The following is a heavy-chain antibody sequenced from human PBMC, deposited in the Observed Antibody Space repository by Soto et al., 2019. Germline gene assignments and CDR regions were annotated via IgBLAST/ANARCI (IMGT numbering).Heavy chain of an antibody. CDR1: GFTFSNYA. CDR2: ITHDGGDT. V-gene: IGHV3-23*01. D-gene: IGHD2-15*01. CDR3: ARFWGGPWYDY. J-gene: IGHJ4*02. Sequence: EVQLLESGGGLVQPGTSLRLSCAASGFTFSNYAMSWVRQAPGRGLEWVSVITHDGGDTYYADSVKGRFTISRDNSKNTLYLQMNILRAEDTAVYYCARFWGGPWYDYWGQGTLVTVSS.